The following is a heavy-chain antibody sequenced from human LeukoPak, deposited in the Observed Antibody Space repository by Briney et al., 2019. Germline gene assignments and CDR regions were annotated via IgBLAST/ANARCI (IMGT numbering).Heavy chain of an antibody. J-gene: IGHJ5*02. CDR2: IKTKVDSYAT. D-gene: IGHD4-17*01. V-gene: IGHV3-73*01. CDR3: TRLAYGDFRFDP. CDR1: GFTFSASA. Sequence: QPGGSLRLSCAASGFTFSASAMHWVRQASGKGLERVGRIKTKVDSYATAYAASVKGRFIISRDDSKNTAYLQMNSLKTEDTAMYFCTRLAYGDFRFDPWGQGTLVTVSS.